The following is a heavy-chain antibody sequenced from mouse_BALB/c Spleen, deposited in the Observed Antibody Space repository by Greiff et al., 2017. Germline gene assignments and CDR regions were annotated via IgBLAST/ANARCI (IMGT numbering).Heavy chain of an antibody. CDR3: ASHYYGSSWFAY. Sequence: EVQLQQSGPSLVKPSQTLSLTCSVTGDSITSGYWNWIRKFPGNKLEYMGYISYSGSTYYNPSLKSRISITRDTSKNQYYLQLNSVTTEDTATYYCASHYYGSSWFAYWGQGTLVTVSA. CDR2: ISYSGST. CDR1: GDSITSGY. D-gene: IGHD1-1*01. V-gene: IGHV3-8*02. J-gene: IGHJ3*01.